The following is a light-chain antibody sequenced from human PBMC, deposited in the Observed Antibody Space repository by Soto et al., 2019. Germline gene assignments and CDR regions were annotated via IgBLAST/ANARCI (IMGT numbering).Light chain of an antibody. CDR3: SSSTSSSLYV. CDR1: SSDVGGYNY. J-gene: IGLJ1*01. Sequence: QSVLTQPASGSGVPGQSITISCAGTSSDVGGYNYVSWYQQHPGKAPKLMMYDVSNRPSGVSNRFSGSKSGNTASLTISGLQSEDEADYYCSSSTSSSLYVFGTGTKLTVL. V-gene: IGLV2-14*01. CDR2: DVS.